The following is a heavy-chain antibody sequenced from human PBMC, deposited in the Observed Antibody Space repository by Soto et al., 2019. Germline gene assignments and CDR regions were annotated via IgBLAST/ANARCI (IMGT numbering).Heavy chain of an antibody. Sequence: WQTLSLTCAISGDSVTSNSAAWIWIRQSPSRGFEWLGRTYYRSKWYNDYAVTVKSRITINPDTSKNQFSLQLKSGTPEDTAVYYCTRDTRRIRVATTFYYGMDVWGQGTTVTVSS. D-gene: IGHD5-12*01. CDR1: GDSVTSNSAA. CDR2: TYYRSKWYN. CDR3: TRDTRRIRVATTFYYGMDV. V-gene: IGHV6-1*01. J-gene: IGHJ6*02.